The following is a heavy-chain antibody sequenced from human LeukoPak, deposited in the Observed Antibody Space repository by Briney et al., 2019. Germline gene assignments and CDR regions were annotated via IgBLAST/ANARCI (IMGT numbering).Heavy chain of an antibody. Sequence: GGSLRLSCAASGFTFSSYSMNWVRQAPGKGLEWVSSISSSSSYIYYADSVKGRLTISRDNAKNSLYLQMNSLRAEDTAVYYCARDDIAVAGTASGYWGQGTLVTVSS. J-gene: IGHJ4*02. CDR3: ARDDIAVAGTASGY. CDR2: ISSSSSYI. CDR1: GFTFSSYS. D-gene: IGHD6-19*01. V-gene: IGHV3-21*01.